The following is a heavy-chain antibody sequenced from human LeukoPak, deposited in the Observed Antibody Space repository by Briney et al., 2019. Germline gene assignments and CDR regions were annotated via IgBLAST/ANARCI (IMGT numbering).Heavy chain of an antibody. CDR2: IYWDDDK. Sequence: SGPTLMQPTQTLTLTFTFSGFSLRTRGGGVGWIRQPPVKAMEWLTLIYWDDDKRYNPSLKGRDTITKDTSKNQVVLTMTNMDPVDTATYYCARTYSSGWYDYWGQGTLVTVSS. D-gene: IGHD6-19*01. CDR3: ARTYSSGWYDY. V-gene: IGHV2-5*02. J-gene: IGHJ4*02. CDR1: GFSLRTRGGG.